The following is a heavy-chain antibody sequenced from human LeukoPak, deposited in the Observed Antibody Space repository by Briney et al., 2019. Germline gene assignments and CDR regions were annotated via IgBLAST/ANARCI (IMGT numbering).Heavy chain of an antibody. J-gene: IGHJ3*02. Sequence: TSETLSLTCAVYGGSFSGYYWSWIRQPPGKGLEWIGRIYTSGSTNYNPSLKSRVTMSVDTSKNQFSLKLSSVTAADTAVYYCARYPSDFWSGSGAFDIWGQGTMVTVSS. V-gene: IGHV4-59*10. D-gene: IGHD3-3*01. CDR3: ARYPSDFWSGSGAFDI. CDR2: IYTSGST. CDR1: GGSFSGYY.